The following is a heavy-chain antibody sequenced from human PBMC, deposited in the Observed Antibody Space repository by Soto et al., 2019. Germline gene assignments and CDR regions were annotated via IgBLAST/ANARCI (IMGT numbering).Heavy chain of an antibody. V-gene: IGHV1-18*01. J-gene: IGHJ5*02. CDR2: ISTKNGNT. CDR3: ARDNINEPWSWFDP. D-gene: IGHD2-8*01. CDR1: CYTFTTYG. Sequence: ASGKVSCKTSCYTFTTYGFSWLRQAPGQGPEWMGWISTKNGNTKYAQRFQGRVTLTTDTSTTTASMELRSLRSDDTAVYYCARDNINEPWSWFDPWGQGTLVTVAS.